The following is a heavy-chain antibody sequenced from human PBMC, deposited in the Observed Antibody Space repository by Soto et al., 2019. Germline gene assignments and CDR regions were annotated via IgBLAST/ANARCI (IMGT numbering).Heavy chain of an antibody. J-gene: IGHJ4*02. Sequence: GASVKVSCKASGYTFTSYYMHWVRQAPGQGLEWMGLIHPSGGSTTYAQKFQGRVTMTRDTSTSTAYMELSSLRSEDTAVYYCARERSYGVFDYWGQGTLVTVSS. CDR2: IHPSGGST. V-gene: IGHV1-46*01. CDR1: GYTFTSYY. CDR3: ARERSYGVFDY. D-gene: IGHD1-26*01.